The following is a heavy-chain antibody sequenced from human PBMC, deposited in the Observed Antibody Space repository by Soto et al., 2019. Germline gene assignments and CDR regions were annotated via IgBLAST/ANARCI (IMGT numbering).Heavy chain of an antibody. CDR2: ISSSSSYI. D-gene: IGHD1-1*01. V-gene: IGHV3-21*01. J-gene: IGHJ5*02. CDR3: ARDLENWNHPTLWFDP. Sequence: EVQLVESGGGLVKPGGSLRLSCAASGFTFSSYSMNWVRQAPGKGLEWVSSISSSSSYIYYADSVKGRFTISRDNAKNSLYLQMNSLRAEDTAVYYCARDLENWNHPTLWFDPWGQGTLVTVSS. CDR1: GFTFSSYS.